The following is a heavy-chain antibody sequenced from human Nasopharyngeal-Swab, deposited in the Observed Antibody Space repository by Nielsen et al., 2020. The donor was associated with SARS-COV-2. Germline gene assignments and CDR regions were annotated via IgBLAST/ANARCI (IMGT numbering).Heavy chain of an antibody. CDR3: TGYSTIFY. D-gene: IGHD2-2*01. V-gene: IGHV3-49*04. CDR2: IRSEANGGTA. Sequence: GGSLRLSCTTSGFTFGDYDMSWVRQAPGKGLEWVGFIRSEANGGTAEYAVSVEGRFSISRDDSKSIAYLQMNSLKTEDTAVYYCTGYSTIFYWGQGTLVTVSS. J-gene: IGHJ4*02. CDR1: GFTFGDYD.